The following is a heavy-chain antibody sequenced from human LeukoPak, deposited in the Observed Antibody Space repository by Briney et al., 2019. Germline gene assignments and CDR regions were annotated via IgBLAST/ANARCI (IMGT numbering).Heavy chain of an antibody. CDR3: VRLNRGSAYYYYGMDV. V-gene: IGHV5-51*01. D-gene: IGHD7-27*01. Sequence: GESLKISCKGSGYSFTSYWIGWVRQMPGKGLEWMGIIYPGDSDTRYSPSFQGQVTISADKSITTAYLQWSSLKASDTAMYYYVRLNRGSAYYYYGMDVWGQGTTVTVSS. CDR1: GYSFTSYW. CDR2: IYPGDSDT. J-gene: IGHJ6*02.